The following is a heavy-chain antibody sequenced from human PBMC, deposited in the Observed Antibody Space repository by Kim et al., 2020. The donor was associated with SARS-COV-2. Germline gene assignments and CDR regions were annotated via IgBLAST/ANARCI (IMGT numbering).Heavy chain of an antibody. Sequence: GGSLRLSCAASGFTFDDYAMHWVRQAPGKGLEWVSGISWNSGSIGYADSVKGRFTISRDNAKNSLYLQMDSLRAEDTALYYCAKFPGSGSYSDYWGQGTL. CDR1: GFTFDDYA. J-gene: IGHJ4*02. CDR2: ISWNSGSI. V-gene: IGHV3-9*01. CDR3: AKFPGSGSYSDY. D-gene: IGHD1-26*01.